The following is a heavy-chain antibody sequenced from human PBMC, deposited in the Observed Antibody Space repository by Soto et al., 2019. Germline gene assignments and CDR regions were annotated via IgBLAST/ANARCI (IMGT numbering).Heavy chain of an antibody. CDR1: GFTFSSYA. Sequence: QVQLVESGGGVVQPGRSLRLSCAASGFTFSSYAMHWVRQAPGKGLEWVAVISYDGSNKYYADSVKGRFTISRDNSKKTLYLQMNSLRAEDPAVYYCARDRPVYDILTPPGEYYYYYGMDVWGQGTTVTVSS. CDR2: ISYDGSNK. CDR3: ARDRPVYDILTPPGEYYYYYGMDV. J-gene: IGHJ6*02. V-gene: IGHV3-30-3*01. D-gene: IGHD3-9*01.